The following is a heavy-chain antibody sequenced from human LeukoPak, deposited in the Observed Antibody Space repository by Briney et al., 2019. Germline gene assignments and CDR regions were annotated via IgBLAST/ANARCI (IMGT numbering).Heavy chain of an antibody. J-gene: IGHJ4*02. CDR1: GLTFRNYG. Sequence: PGGSLRLSCAASGLTFRNYGMHWVRQAPGKGLDWVAFIRYDGRNKYYADSVKGRFTVSRDNSNNTLYLQMSSLRAEDTAVYYCAKDTNPDITPGAFDNWGQGTLVTVSP. CDR2: IRYDGRNK. V-gene: IGHV3-30*02. D-gene: IGHD5-12*01. CDR3: AKDTNPDITPGAFDN.